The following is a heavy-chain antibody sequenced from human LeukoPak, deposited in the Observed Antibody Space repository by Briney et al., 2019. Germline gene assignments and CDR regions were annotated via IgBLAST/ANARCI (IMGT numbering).Heavy chain of an antibody. CDR1: GFIVSNNY. Sequence: GGSLRLSCVASGFIVSNNYMSWVRQAPGKGLEWVSVLYNAGSTYYADSVKGRFTISRDNSKNTLYLQMYSLRAEDTAVYYCARRGDGGRSFDYWGQGTLVTVSS. D-gene: IGHD4-23*01. CDR2: LYNAGST. J-gene: IGHJ4*02. CDR3: ARRGDGGRSFDY. V-gene: IGHV3-53*01.